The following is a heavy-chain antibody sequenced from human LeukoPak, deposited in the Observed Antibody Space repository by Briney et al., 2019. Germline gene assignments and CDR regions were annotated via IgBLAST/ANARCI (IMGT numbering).Heavy chain of an antibody. CDR3: ARTMTTVTSYFDY. CDR2: IDWDDDK. CDR1: WFSLSTIGMC. V-gene: IGHV2-70*01. J-gene: IGHJ4*02. D-gene: IGHD4-17*01. Sequence: SGPTLANPTQTLTLTCTFSWFSLSTIGMCLSWIRHPPGKALEWLALIDWDDDKYYSTSLKTRLTISTGTSKNQVVLTMTNMDPVDTATYYCARTMTTVTSYFDYWGQGTLVTVSS.